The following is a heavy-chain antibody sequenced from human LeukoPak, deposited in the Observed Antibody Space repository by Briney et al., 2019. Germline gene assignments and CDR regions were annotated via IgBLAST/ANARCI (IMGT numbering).Heavy chain of an antibody. V-gene: IGHV3-21*04. J-gene: IGHJ4*02. CDR1: GFTFSSYS. CDR2: ISSSSSYI. CDR3: AKWSPFGGNPGY. Sequence: GGSLRLSCAASGFTFSSYSMNWVRQAPGKGLEWVSSISSSSSYIYYADSVKGRFTISRDNSKNTLYLHMNSLRAEDTAVYYCAKWSPFGGNPGYWGQGTLVTVSS. D-gene: IGHD4-23*01.